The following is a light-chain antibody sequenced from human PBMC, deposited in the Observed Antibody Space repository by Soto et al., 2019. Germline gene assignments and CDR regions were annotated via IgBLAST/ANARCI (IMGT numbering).Light chain of an antibody. V-gene: IGLV2-23*01. CDR2: EGS. J-gene: IGLJ1*01. CDR1: SSDVGSYNL. Sequence: QSALTQPASVSGSPGQSITISCTGTSSDVGSYNLVSWYQQHPGKAPKLMIYEGSKRPSGVSNRSSGSKSGNTASLTISGLQAEDEADYYCCSYAGSSTLRVFGTGTKLTVL. CDR3: CSYAGSSTLRV.